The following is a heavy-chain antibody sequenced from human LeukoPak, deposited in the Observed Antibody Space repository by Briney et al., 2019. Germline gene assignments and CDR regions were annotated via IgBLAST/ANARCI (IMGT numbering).Heavy chain of an antibody. V-gene: IGHV3-30-3*01. CDR3: AKDHIAAAETALTG. D-gene: IGHD6-13*01. CDR1: GFTFSSYA. Sequence: GGSLRLSCAASGFTFSSYAMHWVRLAPGKGLEWVAVISYDGSNKYYADSVKGRFTISRDNSKNTLYLQMNSLRAEDTAVYYCAKDHIAAAETALTGWGQGTLVTVSS. CDR2: ISYDGSNK. J-gene: IGHJ4*02.